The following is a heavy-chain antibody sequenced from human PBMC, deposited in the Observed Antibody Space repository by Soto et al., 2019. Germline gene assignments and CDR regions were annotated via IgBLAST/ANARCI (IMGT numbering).Heavy chain of an antibody. J-gene: IGHJ4*02. CDR3: ARESAGRDEFESSGDFDY. Sequence: QVQLVQSGAEVKKPGASVKVSCKASGYFFASYSMHWVRQAPGQGLEWMGMINPSVGSTSYVEKFQGRVTMIRDTSTSTVYMELSSLRSEDTAVYYCARESAGRDEFESSGDFDYWGQGTLVTVSS. D-gene: IGHD3-22*01. CDR2: INPSVGST. CDR1: GYFFASYS. V-gene: IGHV1-46*01.